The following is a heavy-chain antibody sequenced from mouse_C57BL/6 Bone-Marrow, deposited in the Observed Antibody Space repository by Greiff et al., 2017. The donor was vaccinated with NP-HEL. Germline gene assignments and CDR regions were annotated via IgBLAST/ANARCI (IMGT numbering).Heavy chain of an antibody. D-gene: IGHD1-1*01. CDR1: GYTFTSYW. Sequence: QVQLQQSGAELVMPGASVKLSCKASGYTFTSYWMHWVKQRPGQGLEWIGEIDPSDSYTNYNQKFKGKSTLTVDKSSSTAYMQLSSLTSEDSAVYYCAIFTTDYWGQGTTLTVSS. J-gene: IGHJ2*01. CDR2: IDPSDSYT. CDR3: AIFTTDY. V-gene: IGHV1-69*01.